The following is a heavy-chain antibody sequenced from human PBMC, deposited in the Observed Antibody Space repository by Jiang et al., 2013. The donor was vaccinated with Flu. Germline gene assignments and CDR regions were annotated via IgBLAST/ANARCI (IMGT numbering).Heavy chain of an antibody. D-gene: IGHD3-10*01. CDR1: GGSFSGYY. CDR2: INHSGST. Sequence: LLKPSETLSLTCAVYGGSFSGYYWSWIRQPPGKGLEWIGEINHSGSTNYNPSLKSRVTISVDTSKNQFSLKLSSVTAADTAVYYCARGRITMVRGVIIRGGNWFDPWGQGTLVTVSS. J-gene: IGHJ5*02. CDR3: ARGRITMVRGVIIRGGNWFDP. V-gene: IGHV4-34*01.